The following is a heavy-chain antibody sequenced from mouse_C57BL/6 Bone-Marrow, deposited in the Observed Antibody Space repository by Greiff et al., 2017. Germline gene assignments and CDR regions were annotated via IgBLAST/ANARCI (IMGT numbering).Heavy chain of an antibody. J-gene: IGHJ3*01. CDR2: IYPRSGNT. CDR3: ASPLYGSSPAWFAY. V-gene: IGHV1-81*01. CDR1: GYTFTSYG. Sequence: VQLQQSGAELARPGASVKLSCKASGYTFTSYGISWVKQRTGQGLEWIGEIYPRSGNTYYNEKFKGKATLTADKSSSTAYMELRSLTSEDSAVYFCASPLYGSSPAWFAYRGQGTLVTVSA. D-gene: IGHD1-1*01.